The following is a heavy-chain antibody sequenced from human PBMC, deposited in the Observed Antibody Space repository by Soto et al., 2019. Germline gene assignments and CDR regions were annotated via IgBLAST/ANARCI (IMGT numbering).Heavy chain of an antibody. J-gene: IGHJ4*02. Sequence: QVQLVESGGGVVQPGRSLRLSCAASGFTFSTYGMHWVRQAPGKGLEWVAVVSYDGNSKYYVDSVKGRFTISRDNSKNALYLEMDSLRAEDTAVYYCARDRQWLAYFDSWGQGTLVTVSS. V-gene: IGHV3-30*03. CDR3: ARDRQWLAYFDS. CDR2: VSYDGNSK. CDR1: GFTFSTYG. D-gene: IGHD6-19*01.